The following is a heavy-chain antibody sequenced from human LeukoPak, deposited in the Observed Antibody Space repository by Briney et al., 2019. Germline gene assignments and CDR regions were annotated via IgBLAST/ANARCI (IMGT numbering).Heavy chain of an antibody. CDR1: GFIFSDYT. J-gene: IGHJ4*02. CDR2: ISSGTI. Sequence: GGSLRLSCAASGFIFSDYTMNWVRQAPGKGLEWLSYISSGTISYAESVKGRFTISRDNAKNSLYLQMNSLRAEDTAVYCCARDYKYAFDYWGQGALVTVSS. CDR3: ARDYKYAFDY. D-gene: IGHD5-24*01. V-gene: IGHV3-48*01.